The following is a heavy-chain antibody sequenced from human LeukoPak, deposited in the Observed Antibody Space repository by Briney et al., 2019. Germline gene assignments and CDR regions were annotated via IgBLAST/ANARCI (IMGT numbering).Heavy chain of an antibody. CDR3: AKGAGGFSYYDWFDP. Sequence: PSETLSLTCTVSGGSISSSPYYWGWIRQPPGKGLEWIGSIYYSGTTHYNPSLESRVTISVDTSKNQFSLKLASVTAADTAIYYCAKGAGGFSYYDWFDPWGQGTLVTVSS. D-gene: IGHD5-18*01. V-gene: IGHV4-39*07. CDR1: GGSISSSPYY. CDR2: IYYSGTT. J-gene: IGHJ5*02.